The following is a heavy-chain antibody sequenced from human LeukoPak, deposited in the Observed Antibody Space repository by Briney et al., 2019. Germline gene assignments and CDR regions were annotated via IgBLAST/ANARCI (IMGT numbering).Heavy chain of an antibody. CDR2: IYPDDSDT. V-gene: IGHV5-51*01. Sequence: GESLKISCKGSGYNFNAYWIAWVRPMPGKGREWMGIIYPDDSDTRYSPSFQGQVTISADKSVSIAYLQWSSLKASDTAMYYCARPNITSYYDSRGYDAFDVWGQGTMVIVSS. CDR1: GYNFNAYW. J-gene: IGHJ3*01. D-gene: IGHD3-22*01. CDR3: ARPNITSYYDSRGYDAFDV.